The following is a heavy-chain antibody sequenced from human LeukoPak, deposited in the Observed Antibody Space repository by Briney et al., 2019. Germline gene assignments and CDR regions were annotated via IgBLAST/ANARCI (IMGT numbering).Heavy chain of an antibody. D-gene: IGHD3-22*01. Sequence: EASVKVSCKTSGYSFTSYAISWVRQAPGQGLEWMGWISTYNGDTKYAQNLQGRVTMTTDTSTSTAYMELRSLRSDDTAVYYCARGAYSYDSSFQHWGQGTLVTVSS. J-gene: IGHJ1*01. CDR2: ISTYNGDT. V-gene: IGHV1-18*01. CDR3: ARGAYSYDSSFQH. CDR1: GYSFTSYA.